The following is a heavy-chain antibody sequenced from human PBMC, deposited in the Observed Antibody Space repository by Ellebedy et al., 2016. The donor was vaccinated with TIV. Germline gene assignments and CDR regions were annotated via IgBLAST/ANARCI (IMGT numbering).Heavy chain of an antibody. D-gene: IGHD2-15*01. CDR1: GGPFSSNA. CDR3: ARARDYSRGGRYPIYFFDS. CDR2: IIPIFSTP. J-gene: IGHJ4*02. Sequence: SVKVSCKASGGPFSSNAISWVRQAPGQGLEWMGGIIPIFSTPNYAQKFQDRVTITADESTSTTYMALSSLRSEDTAVYYCARARDYSRGGRYPIYFFDSWGQGTLVTVSS. V-gene: IGHV1-69*13.